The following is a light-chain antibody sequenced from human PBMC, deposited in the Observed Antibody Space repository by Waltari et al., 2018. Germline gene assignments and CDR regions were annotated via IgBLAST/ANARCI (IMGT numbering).Light chain of an antibody. CDR2: DVS. V-gene: IGLV2-14*01. CDR1: SSDVGFYNY. J-gene: IGLJ3*02. CDR3: NSYAGSSSWV. Sequence: QSALTQPASVSGSPGQSITISCTGTSSDVGFYNYVSWYQQHPGKAPNLMIYDVSERPSGVSNRFSGSKSGNTASLTSSGLQAEDEADYYCNSYAGSSSWVFGGGTKLTVL.